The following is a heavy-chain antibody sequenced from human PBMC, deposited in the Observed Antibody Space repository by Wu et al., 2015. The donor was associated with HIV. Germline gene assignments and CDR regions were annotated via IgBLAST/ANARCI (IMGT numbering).Heavy chain of an antibody. V-gene: IGHV1-18*01. D-gene: IGHD3-10*01. CDR3: ARDRYYYGSGSHRSLFY. CDR1: GYTFTNYG. CDR2: ISAKNGHT. Sequence: QVQLVQSGGEVKKPGASVKVSCKTSGYTFTNYGISWVRQAPGQGLEWMGWISAKNGHTKYAQKLQGRVTMTIDTSTSIAYMDLRSLNSDDTAVYYCARDRYYYGSGSHRSLFYWGQGTLVTVSS. J-gene: IGHJ4*02.